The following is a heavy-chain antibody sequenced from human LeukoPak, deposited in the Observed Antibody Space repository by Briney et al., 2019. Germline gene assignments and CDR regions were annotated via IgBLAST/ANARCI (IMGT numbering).Heavy chain of an antibody. V-gene: IGHV4-4*02. CDR1: GGSISSSNW. J-gene: IGHJ4*02. CDR3: ASELAVAGEYYFDY. D-gene: IGHD6-19*01. Sequence: SETLSLTCAVSGGSISSSNWWSWVRQPPGKGLEWIGEIYHSGSTNYNPSLKSRVTVSVDKSKNQFSLKLSSVTAADTAVYYCASELAVAGEYYFDYWGQGTLVTVSS. CDR2: IYHSGST.